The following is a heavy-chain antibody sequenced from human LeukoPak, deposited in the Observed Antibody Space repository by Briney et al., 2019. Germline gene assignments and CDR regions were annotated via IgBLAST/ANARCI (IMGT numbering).Heavy chain of an antibody. CDR1: GGSISSGGYY. CDR3: ARQDYHGSGSLDY. CDR2: IYNSGST. J-gene: IGHJ4*02. D-gene: IGHD3-10*01. Sequence: SETLSLTCTVSGGSISSGGYYRTWIRQHPGKGLEWIGNIYNSGSTYYNPSLKSRVTISVDTSKNQFSLKLSSVTAADTAVYYCARQDYHGSGSLDYWGQGTLVTVSS. V-gene: IGHV4-31*03.